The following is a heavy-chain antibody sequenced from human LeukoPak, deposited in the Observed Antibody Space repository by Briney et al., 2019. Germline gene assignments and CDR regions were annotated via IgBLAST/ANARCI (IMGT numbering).Heavy chain of an antibody. D-gene: IGHD5-24*01. Sequence: SETLSLTCTVSGDSISRDTFYWAWIRQPPGKGLEWIGSIYHSGSTYYNPSLKSRVTISVDTSKNQFSLKLSSVTAADTAVYYCARRWLQLGYFDYWGQGTLVTVSS. CDR1: GDSISRDTFY. CDR3: ARRWLQLGYFDY. V-gene: IGHV4-39*07. CDR2: IYHSGST. J-gene: IGHJ4*02.